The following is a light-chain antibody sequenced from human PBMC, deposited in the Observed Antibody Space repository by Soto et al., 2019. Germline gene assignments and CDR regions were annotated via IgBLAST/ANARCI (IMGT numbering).Light chain of an antibody. CDR1: QGVSSY. J-gene: IGKJ5*01. V-gene: IGKV1-9*01. CDR3: QQLNSYTT. CDR2: AAS. Sequence: IQLTQSPSSLSASVGDRVTITCRASQGVSSYLAWYQQKPGKAPKLLIYAASTLQSGVPSRFGGSGSGTEFTLTISSLQPEDSASYYCQQLNSYTTFGQGTRLEIK.